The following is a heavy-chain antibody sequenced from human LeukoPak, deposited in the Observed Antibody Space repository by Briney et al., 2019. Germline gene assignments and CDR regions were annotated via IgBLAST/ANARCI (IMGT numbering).Heavy chain of an antibody. CDR2: IDYTGST. V-gene: IGHV4-59*01. CDR3: TRDRRFDP. J-gene: IGHJ5*02. CDR1: GGSISIYY. Sequence: SETLSLTCSISGGSISIYYWSWIRQAPGKGLEWIGYIDYTGSTNYNPSLKSRVTISVDTSKNQLSLKLNSVTAADTAVYYCTRDRRFDPWGQGTLVTVSS.